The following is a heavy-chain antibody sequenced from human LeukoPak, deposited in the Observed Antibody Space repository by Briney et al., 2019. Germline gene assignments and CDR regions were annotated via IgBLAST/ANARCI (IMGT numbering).Heavy chain of an antibody. CDR2: ISGSGGTT. CDR1: GFIFSTYG. D-gene: IGHD6-19*01. CDR3: ANAGPGYNSGSNYYYGMDV. Sequence: GGSLRLPCAASGFIFSTYGMRWVRQAPGKGLEWVSSISGSGGTTFYADSVKGRFTISRDNSKNTLYLQMNSLRAEDTAAYYCANAGPGYNSGSNYYYGMDVWGQGTTVTVSS. J-gene: IGHJ6*02. V-gene: IGHV3-23*01.